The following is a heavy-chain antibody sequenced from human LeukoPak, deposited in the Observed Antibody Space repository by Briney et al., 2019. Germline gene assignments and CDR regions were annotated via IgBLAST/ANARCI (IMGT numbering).Heavy chain of an antibody. V-gene: IGHV4-4*07. D-gene: IGHD4-23*01. J-gene: IGHJ5*02. CDR2: IYTSGST. CDR3: ARSGRRGLLGTTVASMRWFDP. Sequence: SETLSLTCTVSGGSISSYYWSWIRQPAGKGLEWIGRIYTSGSTNYSPSLKSRVTMSIDTSKNQFSLKLSSVTAADTAVYYCARSGRRGLLGTTVASMRWFDPWGQGTLVSVSS. CDR1: GGSISSYY.